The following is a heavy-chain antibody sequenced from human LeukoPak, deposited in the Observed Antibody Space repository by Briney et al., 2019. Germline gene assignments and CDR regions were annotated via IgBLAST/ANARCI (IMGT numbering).Heavy chain of an antibody. CDR3: ARGRQLGTYYD. D-gene: IGHD1-26*01. CDR2: IFHSGSS. CDR1: GGSFSGYY. V-gene: IGHV4-34*01. Sequence: SETLSLTCAVVGGSFSGYYWSWIRQPPGKGLEWIGEIFHSGSSNYNPSLKSRVTISLDTSKNQFSLQMSSVTAADTATYYCARGRQLGTYYDWGQGTLVTVSS. J-gene: IGHJ4*02.